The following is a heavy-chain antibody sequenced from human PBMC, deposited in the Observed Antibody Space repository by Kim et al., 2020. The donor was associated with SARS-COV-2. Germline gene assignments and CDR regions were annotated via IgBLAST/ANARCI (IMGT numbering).Heavy chain of an antibody. CDR3: ARDGSSGYTGSFDY. Sequence: VDSVKGRFTVSGDNAKNSLYLQMNSLRAEDTAVYYCARDGSSGYTGSFDYWGQGTLVTVSS. J-gene: IGHJ4*02. D-gene: IGHD3-22*01. V-gene: IGHV3-7*04.